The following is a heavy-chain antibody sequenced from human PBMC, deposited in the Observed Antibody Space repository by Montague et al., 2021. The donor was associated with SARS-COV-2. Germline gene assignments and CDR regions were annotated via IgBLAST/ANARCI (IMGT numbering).Heavy chain of an antibody. J-gene: IGHJ6*02. CDR1: GGSISSSNYY. CDR3: ARADIDIQRGTKGMDV. Sequence: SETLSLTCTVSGGSISSSNYYWGWIRQPPGKGLEWIGNMYYSGSTYYNPSLKSRVTISIDTSKNQFSLKLSSVTAADTAVYYCARADIDIQRGTKGMDVWGQGTTVTVSS. D-gene: IGHD2-21*01. V-gene: IGHV4-39*07. CDR2: MYYSGST.